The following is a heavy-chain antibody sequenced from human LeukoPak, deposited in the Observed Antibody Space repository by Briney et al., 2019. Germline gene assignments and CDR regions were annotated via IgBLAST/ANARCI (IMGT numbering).Heavy chain of an antibody. J-gene: IGHJ3*02. D-gene: IGHD1-26*01. CDR2: IYSDGST. CDR1: GGSISSSNW. Sequence: ETLSLTCAVSGGSISSSNWWSWVRQPPGKGLEWVSEIYSDGSTYYAASVKGRFSISRDNSKNTVYLQMNSLRAEDTAVYYCARELREHGVFDIWGQGTMVTVSS. CDR3: ARELREHGVFDI. V-gene: IGHV3-53*01.